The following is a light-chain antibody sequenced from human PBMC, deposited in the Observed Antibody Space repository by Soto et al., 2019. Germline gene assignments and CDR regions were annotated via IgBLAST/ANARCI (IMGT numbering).Light chain of an antibody. J-gene: IGKJ1*01. CDR3: HQYENWPKT. CDR1: QSITTN. CDR2: RAS. V-gene: IGKV3-15*01. Sequence: EIVMTQSPPTLSVSPGERATLSCRASQSITTNVAWFQQKPCQAPSRLIFRASVRASGVPARFSGSGSGTEVPLTISSLQSEDFAVYFLHQYENWPKTFGQGNKVDI.